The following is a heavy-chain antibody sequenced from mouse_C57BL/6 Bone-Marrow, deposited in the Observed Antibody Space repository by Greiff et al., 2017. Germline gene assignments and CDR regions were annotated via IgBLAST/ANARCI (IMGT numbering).Heavy chain of an antibody. V-gene: IGHV1-69*01. CDR1: GYTFTSYW. CDR2: IDPSDSYT. D-gene: IGHD3-2*02. Sequence: QVQLQQPGAELVMPGASVKLSCKASGYTFTSYWMHWVKQRPGQGLEWIGEIDPSDSYTNYNQKFKGKSTLTVDKSSSTAYMQLSSLTSEDSAVYYCARPGQHRSYYVDNWGQGTTLTDSS. CDR3: ARPGQHRSYYVDN. J-gene: IGHJ2*01.